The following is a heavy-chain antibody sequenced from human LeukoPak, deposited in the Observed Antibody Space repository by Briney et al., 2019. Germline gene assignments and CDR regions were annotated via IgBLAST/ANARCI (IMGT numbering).Heavy chain of an antibody. D-gene: IGHD7-27*01. J-gene: IGHJ4*02. CDR3: ARDSNWGGLPFDY. V-gene: IGHV3-48*02. CDR2: ISSSSSTI. CDR1: GFTFSSYS. Sequence: GSLRLSCAASGFTFSSYSMNWVRQAPGKGLEWVSYISSSSSTIYYADSVKGRFTISRDNAKNSLYLQMNSPRDEDTAVYYCARDSNWGGLPFDYWGQGTLVTVSS.